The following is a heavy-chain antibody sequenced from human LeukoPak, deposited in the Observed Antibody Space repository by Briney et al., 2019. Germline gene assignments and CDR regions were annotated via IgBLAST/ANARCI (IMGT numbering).Heavy chain of an antibody. Sequence: GGSLRLSCAASGFTFSSYAMSWVRQAPGKGLEWVSAISGSGGSTYYADSVKGRFTISRDNSEKTLYLQMNSLRAEDTAVYYCAKEPYYYDSSGYDYWGQGTLVTVSS. V-gene: IGHV3-23*01. CDR3: AKEPYYYDSSGYDY. CDR2: ISGSGGST. J-gene: IGHJ4*02. CDR1: GFTFSSYA. D-gene: IGHD3-22*01.